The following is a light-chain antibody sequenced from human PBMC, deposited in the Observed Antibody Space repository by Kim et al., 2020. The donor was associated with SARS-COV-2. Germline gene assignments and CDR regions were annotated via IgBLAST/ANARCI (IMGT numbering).Light chain of an antibody. CDR2: QAS. V-gene: IGKV1-5*03. CDR1: QNISSY. CDR3: QHYNSYPYT. J-gene: IGKJ2*01. Sequence: ASVGARFTISSRTSQNISSYLAWYQHKPGKAPTLLVYQASSLESGVPSKFSGSGSETEFILTINSLQPDDFATYYCQHYNSYPYTFGQGTKLEI.